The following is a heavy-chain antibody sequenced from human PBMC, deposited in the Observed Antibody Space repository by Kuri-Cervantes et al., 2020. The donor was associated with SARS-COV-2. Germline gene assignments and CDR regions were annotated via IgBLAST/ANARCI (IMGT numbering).Heavy chain of an antibody. Sequence: GESLKISCKASGYNFTDYWIAWVRQMPGKGLEWMGIVYLGDSDTRYNPSFRGQVTISVDKSISTAYLQWGGMEASDTAMYYFATRRGMGFWSSFGMDVWGQGTTVTVSS. V-gene: IGHV5-51*01. CDR3: ATRRGMGFWSSFGMDV. J-gene: IGHJ6*02. D-gene: IGHD3-3*01. CDR2: VYLGDSDT. CDR1: GYNFTDYW.